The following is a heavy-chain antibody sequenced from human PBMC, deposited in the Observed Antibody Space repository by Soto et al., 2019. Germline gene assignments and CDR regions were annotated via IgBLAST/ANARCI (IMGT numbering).Heavy chain of an antibody. CDR3: ARLGNPTISNIAVSWYYYYGMDV. CDR1: GGSISSSSYY. Sequence: SETLSLTCTVSGGSISSSSYYWGWIRQPPGKGLEWIGSIYYSGSTYYNPSLKSRVTISVDTSKNQFSLKLSSVTAADTAVYYCARLGNPTISNIAVSWYYYYGMDVWGQGTTVTVSS. D-gene: IGHD3-16*02. J-gene: IGHJ6*02. V-gene: IGHV4-39*01. CDR2: IYYSGST.